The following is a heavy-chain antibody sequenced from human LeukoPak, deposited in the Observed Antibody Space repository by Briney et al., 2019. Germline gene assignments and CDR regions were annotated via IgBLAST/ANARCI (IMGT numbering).Heavy chain of an antibody. D-gene: IGHD5-12*01. CDR2: INPSSGGT. V-gene: IGHV1-2*02. J-gene: IGHJ5*02. CDR3: ARGGYSGYDYVWFDP. CDR1: GYTFTGYY. Sequence: ASVTVSCQASGYTFTGYYMHWVRQAPGQGLEWMGWINPSSGGTNSAQKFQGRVTMSRDTSISTAYMELSRLRAGDTAVYCCARGGYSGYDYVWFDPWGQGTLVTVSS.